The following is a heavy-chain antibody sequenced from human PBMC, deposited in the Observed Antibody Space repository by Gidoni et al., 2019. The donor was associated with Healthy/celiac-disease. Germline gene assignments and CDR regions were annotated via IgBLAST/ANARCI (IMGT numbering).Heavy chain of an antibody. Sequence: EVQLVESGGGLVQPGGSLRLSCAASGFTFSCYSMNWVRQAPGKGLEWVSYISSSSSTIYYADSVKGRFTISRDNAKNSLYLQMNSLRAEDTAVYYCARVGGNADWYFDLWGRGTLVTVSS. CDR1: GFTFSCYS. J-gene: IGHJ2*01. CDR2: ISSSSSTI. V-gene: IGHV3-48*04. D-gene: IGHD3-3*01. CDR3: ARVGGNADWYFDL.